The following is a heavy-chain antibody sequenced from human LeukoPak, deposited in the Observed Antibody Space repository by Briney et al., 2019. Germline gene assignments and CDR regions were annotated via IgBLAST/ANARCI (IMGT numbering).Heavy chain of an antibody. D-gene: IGHD2-2*01. CDR2: INAGNGNT. CDR1: GYTFTSYA. Sequence: ASVKVSCKASGYTFTSYAMHWVRQAPGQRLEWMGWINAGNGNTKYSQKFQGRVTITRDTSASTAYMELSSLRSEDTAVYYCARTQIVVVPSGAFDIWGQGTMVTVSS. V-gene: IGHV1-3*01. CDR3: ARTQIVVVPSGAFDI. J-gene: IGHJ3*02.